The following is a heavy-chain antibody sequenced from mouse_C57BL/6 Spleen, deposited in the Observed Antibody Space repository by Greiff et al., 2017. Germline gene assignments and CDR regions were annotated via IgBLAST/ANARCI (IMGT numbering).Heavy chain of an antibody. CDR3: ARNYGNNWYFDV. CDR2: IDPSDSYT. D-gene: IGHD2-1*01. CDR1: GYTFTSYW. V-gene: IGHV1-69*01. Sequence: VQLQQPGAELVMPGASVKLSCKASGYTFTSYWMHWVKQRPGQGLEWIGEIDPSDSYTNYNQKFKGKSTLTVDKSSSTAYLQLSSLTSEDAAVYYCARNYGNNWYFDVWGTGTTVTVSS. J-gene: IGHJ1*03.